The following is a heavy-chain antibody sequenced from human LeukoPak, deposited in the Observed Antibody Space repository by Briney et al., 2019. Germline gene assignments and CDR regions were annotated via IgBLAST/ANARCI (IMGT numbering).Heavy chain of an antibody. V-gene: IGHV3-30*04. Sequence: GGSLRLSCAASGFTFSSYAMHWVRQTPGKGLEWVAVIANDGRDKKYADSVRGRFTISRDNSKNTVYLQMNSLRAEDTAVFYCVKDMKIKAAGYYFDYWGQGTLVTVSS. CDR3: VKDMKIKAAGYYFDY. CDR1: GFTFSSYA. D-gene: IGHD6-13*01. CDR2: IANDGRDK. J-gene: IGHJ4*02.